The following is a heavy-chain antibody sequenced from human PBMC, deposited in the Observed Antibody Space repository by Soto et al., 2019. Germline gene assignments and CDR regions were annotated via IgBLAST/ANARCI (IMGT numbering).Heavy chain of an antibody. CDR1: GYTFTSYD. J-gene: IGHJ3*02. CDR3: AREVRFLEWSIDAFDI. Sequence: VKVSCKASGYTFTSYDINWVRQATGQGLEWMGWMNPNSGNTGYAQKFQGRVTMTRNTSISTAYMELSSLRSEDTAVYYCAREVRFLEWSIDAFDIWGQGTMVTVSS. V-gene: IGHV1-8*01. D-gene: IGHD3-3*01. CDR2: MNPNSGNT.